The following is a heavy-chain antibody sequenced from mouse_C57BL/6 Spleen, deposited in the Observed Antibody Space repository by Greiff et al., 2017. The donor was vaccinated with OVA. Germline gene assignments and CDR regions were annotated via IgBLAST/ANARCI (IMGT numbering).Heavy chain of an antibody. CDR3: ARKAPYFDY. Sequence: VQLQQPGAELVMPGASVKLSCKASGYTFTSYWMHWVQQRPGQGLEWIGEIDPSDSYTNYNQKFKGKSTLTVDKSSSTAYMQLSSLTSEDSAVYYCARKAPYFDYWGQGTTLTVSS. D-gene: IGHD3-2*02. J-gene: IGHJ2*01. CDR2: IDPSDSYT. V-gene: IGHV1-69*01. CDR1: GYTFTSYW.